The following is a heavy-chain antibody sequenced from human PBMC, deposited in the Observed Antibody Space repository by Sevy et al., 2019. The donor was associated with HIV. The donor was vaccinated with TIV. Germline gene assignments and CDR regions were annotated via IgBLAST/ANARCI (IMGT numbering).Heavy chain of an antibody. V-gene: IGHV4-59*01. CDR1: GGSISSYF. D-gene: IGHD1-1*01. CDR3: ARDSTTRARVLDY. J-gene: IGHJ4*02. CDR2: IYFTGNA. Sequence: SETLSLTCSVSGGSISSYFWTWVRQSPGKGLEWIGNIYFTGNADYSPSLKSRVTLSMDTSKSQFYLTLKSVTAADTAIYFFARDSTTRARVLDYWGQGTLVTVSS.